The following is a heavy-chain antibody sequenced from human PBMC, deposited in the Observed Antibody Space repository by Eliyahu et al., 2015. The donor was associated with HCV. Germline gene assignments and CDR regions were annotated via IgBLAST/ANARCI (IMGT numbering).Heavy chain of an antibody. CDR3: AKDQKPDSGWTFDH. CDR2: IIGTNGNT. CDR1: GFTFSRYA. Sequence: EVQLLESGGALVQPGGSLRLSCAGSGFTFSRYALSWVRQAPGKGLEXVSEIIGTNGNTYYADSVKGRFSISRDNSKNTVYLQMTSLRVDDTAVYYCAKDQKPDSGWTFDHWGQGVLVTVSS. V-gene: IGHV3-23*01. J-gene: IGHJ4*02. D-gene: IGHD6-19*01.